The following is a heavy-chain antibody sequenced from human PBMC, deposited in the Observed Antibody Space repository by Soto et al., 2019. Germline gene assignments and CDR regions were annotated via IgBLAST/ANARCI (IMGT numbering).Heavy chain of an antibody. J-gene: IGHJ4*02. V-gene: IGHV3-15*07. CDR3: SREFGSGWFGY. CDR2: IKSKIDGGTP. D-gene: IGHD6-19*01. CDR1: GFSFSDAW. Sequence: GGSLRLSCAASGFSFSDAWMNWVRQAPGKGLEWVGRIKSKIDGGTPDYAAPVRGRFIISRDDAKKTLFLDVKSLKTEDTAVYYCSREFGSGWFGYWGQGILVTVSS.